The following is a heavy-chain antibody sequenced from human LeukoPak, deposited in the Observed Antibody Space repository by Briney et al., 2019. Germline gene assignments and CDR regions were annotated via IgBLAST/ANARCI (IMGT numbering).Heavy chain of an antibody. V-gene: IGHV4-59*01. Sequence: SWIXXPPGXXPEXIGHISNSGSTYYSPSLSSRVTISLDTSKNQFSLKLRSVTAADTAVYYCARGGASSIPLDYWGRGTLVTVSS. CDR2: ISNSGST. CDR3: ARGGASSIPLDY. J-gene: IGHJ4*02. D-gene: IGHD1-26*01.